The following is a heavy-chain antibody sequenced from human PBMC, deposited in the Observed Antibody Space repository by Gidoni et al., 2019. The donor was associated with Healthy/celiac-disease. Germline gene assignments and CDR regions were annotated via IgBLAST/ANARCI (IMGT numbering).Heavy chain of an antibody. CDR2: IYYSWST. CDR3: ARKGGSYGDLDY. Sequence: QVQLQESGPGLVKPSETLSLTCTVSGGSISSYYWSWIRQPPGKGLEWIGYIYYSWSTNYNPSLKSRVTISVDTSKNQFSLKLSSVTAADTAVYYCARKGGSYGDLDYWGQGTLVTVSS. CDR1: GGSISSYY. J-gene: IGHJ4*02. D-gene: IGHD1-26*01. V-gene: IGHV4-59*01.